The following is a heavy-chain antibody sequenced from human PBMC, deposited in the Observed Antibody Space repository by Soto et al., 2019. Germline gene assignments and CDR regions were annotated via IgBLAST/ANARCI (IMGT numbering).Heavy chain of an antibody. CDR2: IYSGGST. V-gene: IGHV3-66*01. D-gene: IGHD6-13*01. J-gene: IGHJ6*03. Sequence: PGGSLRLSCAASGFTVSSNYMSWVRQAPGKGLEWVSVIYSGGSTYYADSVKGRFTISRDNSKNTLYLQMNSLRAEDTAVYYCAREGIAAAAAYYYYYYMDVWGKGTTVTVSS. CDR3: AREGIAAAAAYYYYYYMDV. CDR1: GFTVSSNY.